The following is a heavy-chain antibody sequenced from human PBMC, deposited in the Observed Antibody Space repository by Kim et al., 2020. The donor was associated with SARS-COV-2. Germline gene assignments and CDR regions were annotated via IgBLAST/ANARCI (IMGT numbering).Heavy chain of an antibody. CDR3: ARHAGRGYGDFDY. CDR2: IFYSGTT. Sequence: SETLSLTCTVSGGSIINYHWSWIRQSPGKGLEWIGNIFYSGTTNYNPSLMSRVTMSVDTPKNQFSLSFNSVTAADTALYYCARHAGRGYGDFDYWGQGTLVNVSS. CDR1: GGSIINYH. J-gene: IGHJ4*02. D-gene: IGHD3-10*01. V-gene: IGHV4-59*08.